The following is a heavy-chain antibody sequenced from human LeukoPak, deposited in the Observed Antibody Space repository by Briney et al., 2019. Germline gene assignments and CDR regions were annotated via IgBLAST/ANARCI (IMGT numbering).Heavy chain of an antibody. CDR1: GFTFSNAW. Sequence: GGSLRLSCAASGFTFSNAWMSWVRQAPGKGLEWVGRIKSKTDGGTTDYAAPVKGRFTISRDDSKNTLYLQMNSLKTEDTAVYYCTTESTYCSSTNCSSQFDYWGQGTLVTVSS. J-gene: IGHJ4*02. CDR3: TTESTYCSSTNCSSQFDY. CDR2: IKSKTDGGTT. V-gene: IGHV3-15*01. D-gene: IGHD2-2*01.